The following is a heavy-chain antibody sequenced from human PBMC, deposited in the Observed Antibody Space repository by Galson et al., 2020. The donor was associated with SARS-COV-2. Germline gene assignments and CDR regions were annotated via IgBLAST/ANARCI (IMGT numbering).Heavy chain of an antibody. D-gene: IGHD6-13*01. V-gene: IGHV3-72*01. Sequence: GGSLRLSCAASGFTFSDPYMDWVRQAPGKGLEWVGRTREKANSYTTEYAASVKKRFTISRDDSKNSLHLQMDSLKTEDTAVYYCAREGYSSSRYAFDIWGQGTMVTVSS. J-gene: IGHJ3*02. CDR2: TREKANSYTT. CDR1: GFTFSDPY. CDR3: AREGYSSSRYAFDI.